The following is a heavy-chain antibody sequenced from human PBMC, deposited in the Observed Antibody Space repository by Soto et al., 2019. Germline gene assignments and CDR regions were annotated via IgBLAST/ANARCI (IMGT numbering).Heavy chain of an antibody. D-gene: IGHD3-3*01. CDR1: GFTFSSYP. Sequence: QVQLVESGGGVVQPGRSLRLSCVASGFTFSSYPIHWVRQAPGKGLEWVTTISSDGNDKYSSDSVNGRFTTSRDNSKNTVYLQMNHLRVEDTAVYYCAKEGVADKYYYYGMDVWGQGTTVNVSS. V-gene: IGHV3-30*04. CDR3: AKEGVADKYYYYGMDV. CDR2: ISSDGNDK. J-gene: IGHJ6*02.